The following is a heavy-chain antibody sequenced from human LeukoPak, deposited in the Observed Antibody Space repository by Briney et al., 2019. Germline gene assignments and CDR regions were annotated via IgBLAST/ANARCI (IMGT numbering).Heavy chain of an antibody. CDR3: AKDGSRRYSSN. Sequence: GGSLRLSCAVSGFTFSNHGMHWVRQAPGKGLEWVAVISYDGSNKYYADCVKGRVTISRDNSKNTLYLQMNSLRAEDTAVYYCAKDGSRRYSSNWGQGTMVTVSS. D-gene: IGHD6-13*01. J-gene: IGHJ3*01. CDR1: GFTFSNHG. V-gene: IGHV3-30*18. CDR2: ISYDGSNK.